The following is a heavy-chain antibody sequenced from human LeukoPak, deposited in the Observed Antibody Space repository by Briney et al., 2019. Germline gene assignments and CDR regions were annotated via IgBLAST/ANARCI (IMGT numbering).Heavy chain of an antibody. V-gene: IGHV3-48*04. CDR3: ARGKGRDGYKNFDY. Sequence: GGSLRLSCAASGFTFSSYSMNWVRQAPGKGLEWVSYISSSSSTIYYADSVKGRFTISRDNAKNSLYLQMNSLRAEDTAVYYCARGKGRDGYKNFDYWGQGTLVTVSS. J-gene: IGHJ4*02. CDR2: ISSSSSTI. D-gene: IGHD5-24*01. CDR1: GFTFSSYS.